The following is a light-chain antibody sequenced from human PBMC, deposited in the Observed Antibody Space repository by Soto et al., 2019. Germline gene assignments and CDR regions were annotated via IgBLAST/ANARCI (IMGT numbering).Light chain of an antibody. CDR3: QQYGSSPWT. CDR1: PSDRRNP. CDR2: AAS. J-gene: IGKJ1*01. Sequence: TVLNQTIGNRFSFPGESAPLFCTACPSDRRNPLRWYKLQPLQAPRVLSIAASSSATGIPDMVSGRGSGRDVTLTIIRLEPEDFAVYFCQQYGSSPWTFGQGTKV. V-gene: IGKV3-20*01.